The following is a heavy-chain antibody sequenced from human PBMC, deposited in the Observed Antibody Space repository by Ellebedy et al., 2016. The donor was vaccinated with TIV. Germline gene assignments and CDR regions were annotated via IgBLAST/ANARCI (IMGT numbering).Heavy chain of an antibody. J-gene: IGHJ4*02. V-gene: IGHV3-30-3*01. CDR3: AKSKWLQPDYDY. D-gene: IGHD5-24*01. Sequence: GESLKISCAASGFTFSSYAMHWVRQAPGKGLEWVATISSDGNDKYFAYSVKGRFTISRDNSKNTLYLQVNSLRAEDTAVYYCAKSKWLQPDYDYWGQGTLVTVSS. CDR2: ISSDGNDK. CDR1: GFTFSSYA.